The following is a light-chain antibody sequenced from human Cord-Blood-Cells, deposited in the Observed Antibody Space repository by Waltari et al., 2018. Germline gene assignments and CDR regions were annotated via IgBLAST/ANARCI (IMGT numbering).Light chain of an antibody. Sequence: QSALTQPDSVSGSPGQSITISCTGTSSAVGCYNLVSCYPQHPGTAPKLMFDEGSKRPSGVSNRFSGSKAGNTDSLTISGLQAEDEADYYCCSYAGSNWGFGGGTKLTVL. CDR2: EGS. J-gene: IGLJ3*02. CDR1: SSAVGCYNL. CDR3: CSYAGSNWG. V-gene: IGLV2-23*01.